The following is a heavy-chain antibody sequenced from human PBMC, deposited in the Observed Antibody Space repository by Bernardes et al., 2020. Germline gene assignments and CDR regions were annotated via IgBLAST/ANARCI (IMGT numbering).Heavy chain of an antibody. CDR2: ISISSSYI. CDR1: GFTFSSYS. Sequence: GGSLRLSCAASGFTFSSYSMNWVRQAPGKGLEWVSSISISSSYIYYADSVKGRFTISRDNAKNSLYLQMNSLRAEDTAVYYCAREGIYCSGGSCYSSFFAFDIWGQGTMVTVSS. V-gene: IGHV3-21*01. J-gene: IGHJ3*02. CDR3: AREGIYCSGGSCYSSFFAFDI. D-gene: IGHD2-15*01.